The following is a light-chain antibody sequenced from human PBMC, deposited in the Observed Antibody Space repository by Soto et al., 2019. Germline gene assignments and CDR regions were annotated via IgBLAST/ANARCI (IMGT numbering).Light chain of an antibody. CDR3: QQYNNWPPLFT. J-gene: IGKJ3*01. V-gene: IGKV3-15*01. CDR2: GAS. Sequence: EIVMTQSPATLSVSPGERATLSCRASQSVSSNLAWYQQKPGQAPRLLIYGASTRATGIPARFSSSGSGTELALTISSLQSENFAVYYCQQYNNWPPLFTFGPGTKVDIK. CDR1: QSVSSN.